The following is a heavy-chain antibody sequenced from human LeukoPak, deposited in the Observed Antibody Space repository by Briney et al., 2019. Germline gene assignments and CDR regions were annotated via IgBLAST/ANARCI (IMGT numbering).Heavy chain of an antibody. V-gene: IGHV1-8*03. CDR1: GYTFTSYD. CDR2: MNPNSGNT. D-gene: IGHD3-22*01. J-gene: IGHJ4*02. CDR3: ARLFQRNELNYYDSSGYSLGY. Sequence: ASVKVSCKASGYTFTSYDINWVRQATGQWLEWMGWMNPNSGNTGYAQKFQGRITITRNTSIRTAYMELSSLRSEDTAVYYCARLFQRNELNYYDSSGYSLGYWGQGTLVTVSS.